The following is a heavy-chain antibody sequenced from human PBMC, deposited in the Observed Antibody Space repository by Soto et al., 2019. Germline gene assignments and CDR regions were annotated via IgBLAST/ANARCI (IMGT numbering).Heavy chain of an antibody. Sequence: QVQLQESGPRLVKPSETLSLTCTVSGGSISSYYWSWIRQPPGKGLEWIGYIYYSGSTNYNPSLKSRVTISVDTSKNQFSLKLSSVTAADTAVYYCARAASSSSWYLYYYYGMDVWGQGTTVTVSS. V-gene: IGHV4-59*01. CDR1: GGSISSYY. CDR2: IYYSGST. D-gene: IGHD6-13*01. CDR3: ARAASSSSWYLYYYYGMDV. J-gene: IGHJ6*02.